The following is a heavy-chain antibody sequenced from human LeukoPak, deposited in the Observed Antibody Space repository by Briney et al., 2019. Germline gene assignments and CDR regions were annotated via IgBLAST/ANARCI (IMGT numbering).Heavy chain of an antibody. J-gene: IGHJ4*02. Sequence: NSGGSLRLSCAPSGLSFSSYTIHWVRQAPGKGLEWVSSISSTSGYIHYADSVKGRFIISRDNAKNSLFLQMNDLRDEDTAVYYCARDYDWAFDFWGQGTRVTVSS. CDR1: GLSFSSYT. CDR3: ARDYDWAFDF. V-gene: IGHV3-21*01. CDR2: ISSTSGYI. D-gene: IGHD3-9*01.